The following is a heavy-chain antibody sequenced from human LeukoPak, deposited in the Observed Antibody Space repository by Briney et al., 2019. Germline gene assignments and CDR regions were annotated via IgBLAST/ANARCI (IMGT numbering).Heavy chain of an antibody. CDR3: AMDYYYDSSGPP. J-gene: IGHJ5*02. CDR2: ISGGGGST. Sequence: GGSLRLSCAASGFTFSNYAMTWVRQAPGKGLEWVSAISGGGGSTYYADSVKGRFTISRDNSKNTLYLQMNSLRAEDTAVYYCAMDYYYDSSGPPWSQGTLVTVSS. D-gene: IGHD3-22*01. CDR1: GFTFSNYA. V-gene: IGHV3-23*01.